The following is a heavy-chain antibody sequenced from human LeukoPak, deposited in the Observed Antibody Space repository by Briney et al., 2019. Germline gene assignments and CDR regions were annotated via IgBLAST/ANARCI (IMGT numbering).Heavy chain of an antibody. D-gene: IGHD2-8*01. CDR1: GGTFSSYA. J-gene: IGHJ3*02. V-gene: IGHV1-69*05. Sequence: SSVMVSCKACGGTFSSYAISWVRQAPGQGLEWMGGIIPIFGTANYAQKFQGRVTITTDESTSTAYMELSSLRSEDTAVYYCARMVAPPNDAFDIWGQGTMVTVSS. CDR3: ARMVAPPNDAFDI. CDR2: IIPIFGTA.